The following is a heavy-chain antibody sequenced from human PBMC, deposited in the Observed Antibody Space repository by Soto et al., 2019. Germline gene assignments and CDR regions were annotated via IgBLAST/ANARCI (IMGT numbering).Heavy chain of an antibody. D-gene: IGHD3-10*01. V-gene: IGHV4-4*07. Sequence: QVQLQESGPGLVKPSETLSLTCTVSGGSISSYYWSWIRQPAGKGLEWIGRIYTSGSTNYNPSIKSRVTMSVDTSKNQFSLKLSSVTAADTAVYYCARVADYYGSGSRTPYFDFVGQGTLVTVSS. CDR2: IYTSGST. CDR3: ARVADYYGSGSRTPYFDF. CDR1: GGSISSYY. J-gene: IGHJ4*02.